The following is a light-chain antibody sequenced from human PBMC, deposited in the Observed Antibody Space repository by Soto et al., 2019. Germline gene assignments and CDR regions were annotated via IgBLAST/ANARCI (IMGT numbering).Light chain of an antibody. CDR1: QSLLDSDDGNTY. V-gene: IGKV2-40*01. J-gene: IGKJ4*01. CDR2: TVS. CDR3: MQRIEFPPT. Sequence: DIVMTQTPLSLTVTPGEPASISCRSSQSLLDSDDGNTYLDWYLQKPGQSPQLLIYTVSYRASGVPDRFSGSGSGTDFTLKISRVEAEDVGVYYCMQRIEFPPTVGGGTKLDIK.